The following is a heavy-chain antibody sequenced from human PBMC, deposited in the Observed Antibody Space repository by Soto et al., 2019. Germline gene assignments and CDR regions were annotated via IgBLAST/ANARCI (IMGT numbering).Heavy chain of an antibody. V-gene: IGHV4-34*01. CDR2: INHSGST. J-gene: IGHJ4*02. D-gene: IGHD5-18*01. CDR1: GVSFSGYY. Sequence: SETLSLTCAVYGVSFSGYYWIWIRQPPGKGLEWIGEINHSGSTNYNPSLKSRVTISVDTSKNQFSLKLSSVTAADTAVYYCARGVRGYSYGCFDYWGQGTLVTVSS. CDR3: ARGVRGYSYGCFDY.